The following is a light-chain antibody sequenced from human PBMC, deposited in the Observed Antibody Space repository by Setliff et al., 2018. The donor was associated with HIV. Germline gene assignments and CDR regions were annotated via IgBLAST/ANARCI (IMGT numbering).Light chain of an antibody. J-gene: IGLJ1*01. Sequence: ASVSGSPGQSITISCTGTSSDVGAYNYVSWYQQYPGKAPKLMIYEVSNRPSGVSNRFSGSKSGNTASLTISGLQAEDEADYYCCSYTSRNTDVFGTGTKVTVL. V-gene: IGLV2-14*01. CDR2: EVS. CDR1: SSDVGAYNY. CDR3: CSYTSRNTDV.